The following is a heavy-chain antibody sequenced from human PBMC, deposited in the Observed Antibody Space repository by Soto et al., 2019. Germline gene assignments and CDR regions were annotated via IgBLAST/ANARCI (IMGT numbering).Heavy chain of an antibody. Sequence: GASVKVSCKASGYTFPSYGISWVRQAPGQGLEWMGWISAYNGNTNYAQKLRGRVTMTTDTSTSTAYMELRSLRSDDTAVYYCARVVSVMVLRFLEWDPQDAFDIWGQGTMVTVSS. J-gene: IGHJ3*02. D-gene: IGHD3-3*01. CDR1: GYTFPSYG. V-gene: IGHV1-18*01. CDR2: ISAYNGNT. CDR3: ARVVSVMVLRFLEWDPQDAFDI.